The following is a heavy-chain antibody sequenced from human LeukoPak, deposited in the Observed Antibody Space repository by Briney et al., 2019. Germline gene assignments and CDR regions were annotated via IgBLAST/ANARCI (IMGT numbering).Heavy chain of an antibody. CDR2: IRYDGSNK. CDR1: GFTFSSYG. Sequence: PGGSLRLSCAASGFTFSSYGMHWVRQAPGKGLEWVAFIRYDGSNKYYADSVKGRFTISRDNSKNTLYLQMNSLRAEDTAVYYCAKAPGYSSGFDRDHFQHWGQGTLVTVSS. V-gene: IGHV3-30*02. J-gene: IGHJ1*01. CDR3: AKAPGYSSGFDRDHFQH. D-gene: IGHD6-19*01.